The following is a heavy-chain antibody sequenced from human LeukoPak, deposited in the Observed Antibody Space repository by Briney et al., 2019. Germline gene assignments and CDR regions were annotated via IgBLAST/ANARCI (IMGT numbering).Heavy chain of an antibody. CDR2: ISAYNGNT. CDR3: ARDDSSSWLYYYYYGMDV. Sequence: ASVKVSCKASGYTFTSYGISRVRQAPGQGLERMGWISAYNGNTNYAQKLQGRDTISTDTSTRTAYMELRGLRSEETALFYCARDDSSSWLYYYYYGMDVWGQETTVTVSS. CDR1: GYTFTSYG. J-gene: IGHJ6*02. D-gene: IGHD6-13*01. V-gene: IGHV1-18*01.